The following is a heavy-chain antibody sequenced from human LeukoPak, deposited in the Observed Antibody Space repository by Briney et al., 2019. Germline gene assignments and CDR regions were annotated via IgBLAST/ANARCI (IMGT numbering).Heavy chain of an antibody. J-gene: IGHJ6*02. CDR3: ARVCVTPYYYYGMDV. CDR1: GCTFSSYA. D-gene: IGHD2-21*01. V-gene: IGHV1-69*13. CDR2: IIPIFGTA. Sequence: SVTVSCKASGCTFSSYAISWLRQAPGQGLEWMGGIIPIFGTANYAQKFQGRVTITADESTNTAYMELSSLRSEDTAVYYCARVCVTPYYYYGMDVWGQGTTVTVSS.